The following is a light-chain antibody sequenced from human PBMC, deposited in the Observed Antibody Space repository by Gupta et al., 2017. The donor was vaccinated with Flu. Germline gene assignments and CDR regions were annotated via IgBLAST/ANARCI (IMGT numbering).Light chain of an antibody. V-gene: IGKV3-20*01. CDR1: QSVSSNY. J-gene: IGKJ2*01. Sequence: GTLSLSPGERATLSCRASQSVSSNYLTWYQQKPGQAPRLLLYGASGRASGMPDRFSASGSGTDFTLTISRLEPEDFAVYYCQQYASSPYTFGQGTKLEIK. CDR2: GAS. CDR3: QQYASSPYT.